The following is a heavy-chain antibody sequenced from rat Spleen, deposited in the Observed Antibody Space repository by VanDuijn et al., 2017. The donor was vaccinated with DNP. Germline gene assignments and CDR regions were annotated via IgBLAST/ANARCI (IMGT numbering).Heavy chain of an antibody. V-gene: IGHV5-22*01. CDR2: INFDGGST. CDR3: ADYSLRLRVWDY. J-gene: IGHJ2*01. CDR1: GFTFSDYY. D-gene: IGHD1-7*01. Sequence: EVQLVESGGGLVQPGGSLKLSCAASGFTFSDYYMAWVRQAPTKGLEWVAYINFDGGSTYHGDSVKGRFTNTRENAKSTLYLKVNGLRSETMATYFCADYSLRLRVWDYWGQGVMVTVSS.